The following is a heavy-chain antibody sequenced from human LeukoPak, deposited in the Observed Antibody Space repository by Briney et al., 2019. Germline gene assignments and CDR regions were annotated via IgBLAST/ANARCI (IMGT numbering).Heavy chain of an antibody. J-gene: IGHJ4*02. CDR1: GYSISSGYY. CDR2: IYHSGST. V-gene: IGHV4-38-2*01. CDR3: ARHRYYYDTSGYAFDC. D-gene: IGHD3-22*01. Sequence: SETLSLTCAVSGYSISSGYYWGWIRQPPGKGLEWIGSIYHSGSTYYNPSLKSRVTISVDTSKNQFSLKLNSVTAADTAVYYCARHRYYYDTSGYAFDCWGQGTLVTVSS.